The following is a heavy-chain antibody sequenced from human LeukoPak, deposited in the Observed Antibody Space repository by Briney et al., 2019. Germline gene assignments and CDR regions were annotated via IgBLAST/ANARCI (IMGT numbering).Heavy chain of an antibody. CDR2: ISGSGTTT. CDR1: GFTINNYA. J-gene: IGHJ4*02. D-gene: IGHD3-10*01. CDR3: AKDRQGFYGSGTYFDY. Sequence: GGSLRLSCAASGFTINNYAMNWVRQAPGKGLEWVSSISGSGTTTYYADSVEGRFTVSRDSSSNTLYLQMNSLRAEDTAVYYCAKDRQGFYGSGTYFDYWGQGTLVTVSS. V-gene: IGHV3-23*01.